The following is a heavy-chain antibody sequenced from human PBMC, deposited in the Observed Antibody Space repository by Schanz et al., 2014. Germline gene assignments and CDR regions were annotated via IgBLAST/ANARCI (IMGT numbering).Heavy chain of an antibody. CDR1: GFTFSDYY. D-gene: IGHD2-15*01. V-gene: IGHV3-11*06. Sequence: QVHLVESGGGLVKPGGSLRLSCAASGFTFSDYYMTWIRQAPGKGLEYISSISPSSSYIYYADSVKGRFTISRDNAKNSLYLQMNSLRAEDAAVYYCARVELSVYYYAMDVWGQGTTVTVSS. CDR3: ARVELSVYYYAMDV. CDR2: ISPSSSYI. J-gene: IGHJ6*02.